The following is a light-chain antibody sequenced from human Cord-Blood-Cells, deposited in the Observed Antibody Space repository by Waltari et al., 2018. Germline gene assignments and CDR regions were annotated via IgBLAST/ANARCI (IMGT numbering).Light chain of an antibody. V-gene: IGKV1-33*01. CDR3: QQYDNLPFT. CDR1: QDISNY. J-gene: IGKJ3*01. Sequence: DIQMIQSPSSLSASVGDRVTITCQVSQDISNYFNWYQQKPGKAHKHLIHDASNLETGVPSRFSGSGSGTEFTFPISSLQPEDIETYYCQQYDNLPFTFGPGTKVDIE. CDR2: DAS.